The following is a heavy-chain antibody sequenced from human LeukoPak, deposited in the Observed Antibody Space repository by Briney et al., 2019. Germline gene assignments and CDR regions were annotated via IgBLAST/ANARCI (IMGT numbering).Heavy chain of an antibody. Sequence: ASVKVSCKASGYTFSDYYMHWVRQAPGQGLEWMGIINPSGGSTSYAQKFQGRVTMTRDMSTSTVYMELSSLRSEDTAVYYCATQLVQGGDYYYMDVWGKGTTVTVSS. D-gene: IGHD6-13*01. J-gene: IGHJ6*03. CDR2: INPSGGST. V-gene: IGHV1-46*01. CDR3: ATQLVQGGDYYYMDV. CDR1: GYTFSDYY.